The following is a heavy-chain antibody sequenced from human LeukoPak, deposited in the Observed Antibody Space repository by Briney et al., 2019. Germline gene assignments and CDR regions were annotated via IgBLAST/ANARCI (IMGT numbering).Heavy chain of an antibody. Sequence: SETLSLTCTVSGGSISSSSYYWGWIRQPPGKGLEWIGSIYYSGSTNYNPSLKSRVTISVDTSKNQFSLKLSSVTAADTAVYYCARDQPNGIDAFDIWGQGTMVTVSS. J-gene: IGHJ3*02. V-gene: IGHV4-39*07. D-gene: IGHD1-14*01. CDR2: IYYSGST. CDR1: GGSISSSSYY. CDR3: ARDQPNGIDAFDI.